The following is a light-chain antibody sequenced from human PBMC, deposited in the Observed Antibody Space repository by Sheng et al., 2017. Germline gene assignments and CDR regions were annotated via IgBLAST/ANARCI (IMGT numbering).Light chain of an antibody. CDR1: QSISHF. CDR3: QQYNNDPYT. CDR2: KAS. J-gene: IGKJ2*01. Sequence: DVQITQSPSTLSASVGDRVIITCRASQSISHFLAWYQQKPGEAPKLLIYKASILQIGVPSRFSGSGSGTEFTLTITSLQPDDFATYHCQQYNNDPYTFGQGTKLEV. V-gene: IGKV1-5*03.